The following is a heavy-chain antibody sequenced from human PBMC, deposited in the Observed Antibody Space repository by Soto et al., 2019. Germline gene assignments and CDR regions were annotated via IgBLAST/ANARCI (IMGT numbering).Heavy chain of an antibody. J-gene: IGHJ4*02. V-gene: IGHV1-69*01. CDR3: ARDRARYYGSEGRCGY. CDR2: IIPIFGTA. Sequence: QVQLVQSGAEVKKPGSSVKVSCKASGGTFSSYAISWVRQAPGQGLEWMGGIIPIFGTANYAQKFQGRVTITADESTSTAYMEVSSLRSEDTAVYYCARDRARYYGSEGRCGYWGQGTLVTVSS. D-gene: IGHD3-10*01. CDR1: GGTFSSYA.